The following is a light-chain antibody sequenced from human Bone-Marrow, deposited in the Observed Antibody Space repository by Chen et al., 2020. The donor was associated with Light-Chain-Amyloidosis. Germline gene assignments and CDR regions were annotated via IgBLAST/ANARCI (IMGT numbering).Light chain of an antibody. CDR3: CSYAGDSTLL. CDR2: EVT. V-gene: IGLV2-23*02. J-gene: IGLJ2*01. Sequence: QSALTQPASVSGSPGQSITISCTGTSSNVGGSNLVSWYQQHPGKAPKLIFYEVTKRPSGVSNRFSAFKSGNTASLTISGLQTEDEADYYCCSYAGDSTLLFGGGTKLTVL. CDR1: SSNVGGSNL.